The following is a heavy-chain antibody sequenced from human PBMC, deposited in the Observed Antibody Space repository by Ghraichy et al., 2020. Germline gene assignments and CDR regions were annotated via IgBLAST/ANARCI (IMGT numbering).Heavy chain of an antibody. CDR3: ARDSGWYYFDY. D-gene: IGHD6-19*01. CDR2: IYYSGST. CDR1: GGSISSYY. Sequence: SETLSLTCTVSGGSISSYYWSWIRQPPGKGLEWIGYIYYSGSTNYDPSLKSRVTISVDTSKNQFSLRLSSVTAADTAVYYCARDSGWYYFDYWGQGTLVTVSS. J-gene: IGHJ4*02. V-gene: IGHV4-59*01.